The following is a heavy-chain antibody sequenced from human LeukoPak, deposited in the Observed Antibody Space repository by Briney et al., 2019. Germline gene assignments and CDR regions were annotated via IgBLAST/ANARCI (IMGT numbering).Heavy chain of an antibody. CDR1: GFTFSSYD. V-gene: IGHV3-64D*09. J-gene: IGHJ4*02. CDR3: VKYQYCGGDCYSDY. D-gene: IGHD2-21*02. CDR2: ISSNGGST. Sequence: GGSLRLSCSASGFTFSSYDMHWVRQAPGKGLEYVSAISSNGGSTYYADSVKGRFTISRDNSKNTLYLQMSSLRAEDTAVYYCVKYQYCGGDCYSDYWGQGTLVTVSS.